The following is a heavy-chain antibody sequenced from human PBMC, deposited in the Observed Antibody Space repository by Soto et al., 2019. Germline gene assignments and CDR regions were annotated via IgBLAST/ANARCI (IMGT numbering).Heavy chain of an antibody. Sequence: QVQLVESGGGVVQPGRSLRLSCAASGFTFRSYGMHWVRQARGKGLEWVAGIWYDGTVKNYADSVKGRFSISRDNSQNTVYMQMSTLRAEDTAVYYCAGADCGGQCACDFWGQGTLVSVSS. CDR1: GFTFRSYG. CDR3: AGADCGGQCACDF. D-gene: IGHD2-21*01. J-gene: IGHJ4*02. CDR2: IWYDGTVK. V-gene: IGHV3-33*01.